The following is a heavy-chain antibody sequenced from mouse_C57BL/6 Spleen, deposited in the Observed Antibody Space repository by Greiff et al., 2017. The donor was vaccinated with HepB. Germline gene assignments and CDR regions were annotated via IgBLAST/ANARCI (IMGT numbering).Heavy chain of an antibody. CDR3: AREVGSSGAMDY. V-gene: IGHV1-81*01. J-gene: IGHJ4*01. Sequence: VHLVESGAELARPGASVKLSCKASGYTFTSYGISWVKQRTGQGLEWIGEIYPRSGNTYYNEKFKGKATLTADKSSSTAYMELRSLTSEDSAVYFCAREVGSSGAMDYWGQGTSVTVSS. CDR1: GYTFTSYG. CDR2: IYPRSGNT. D-gene: IGHD1-1*01.